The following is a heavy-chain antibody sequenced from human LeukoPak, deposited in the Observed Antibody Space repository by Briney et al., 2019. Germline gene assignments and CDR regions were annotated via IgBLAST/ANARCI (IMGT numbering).Heavy chain of an antibody. J-gene: IGHJ4*02. CDR1: GGSISSYY. CDR2: IYYSGNT. CDR3: ARSSSWLFYFDY. V-gene: IGHV4-59*01. Sequence: SETLSLTCTVSGGSISSYYWSWIRQPPGKGLEWIGYIYYSGNTNYNPSLKSRVTISVDTSKNQFSLKLSSVTAADTAVYYCARSSSWLFYFDYWGQGTLVAVSS. D-gene: IGHD6-13*01.